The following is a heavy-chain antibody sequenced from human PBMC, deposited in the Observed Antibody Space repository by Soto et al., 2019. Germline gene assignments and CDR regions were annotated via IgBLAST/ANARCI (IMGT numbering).Heavy chain of an antibody. CDR3: ANLITGTGPNL. V-gene: IGHV1-69*06. CDR1: GGTFSSYA. D-gene: IGHD1-7*01. CDR2: IIPIFGTA. J-gene: IGHJ2*01. Sequence: SVKVSCKASGGTFSSYAISWVRQAPGQGLEWMGGIIPIFGTANYAQKFQGRVTITADKSTSTAYMELSSLRSEDTAVYYCANLITGTGPNLWGRGTLVTVSS.